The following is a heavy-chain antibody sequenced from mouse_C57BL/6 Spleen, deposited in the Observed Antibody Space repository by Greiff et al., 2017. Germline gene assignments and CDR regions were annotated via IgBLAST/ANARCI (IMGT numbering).Heavy chain of an antibody. Sequence: VKLQESGPELARPWASVKISCQAFYTFSRRVHFAIRDTNYWMQWVKQRPGQGLEWIGAIYPGNGDTSYNQKFKGKATLTADKSSSTAYMQLSSLASEDSAVYFCGRGNYVDYYYAMDYGGQGTPVTVSS. CDR2: GQGLEWIG. D-gene: IGHD2-1*01. CDR3: SEDSAVYFCGRGNYVDYYYAMDY. CDR1: YTFSRRVH. J-gene: IGHJ4*01. V-gene: IGHV1-87*01.